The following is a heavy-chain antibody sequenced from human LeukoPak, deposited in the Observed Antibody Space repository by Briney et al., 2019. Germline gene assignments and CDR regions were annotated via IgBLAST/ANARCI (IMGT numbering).Heavy chain of an antibody. J-gene: IGHJ3*02. D-gene: IGHD5-18*01. V-gene: IGHV1-2*02. CDR1: GYTFTGYY. Sequence: ASVKVSCKASGYTFTGYYMHWVRQAPGQGLEWMGWINPNSGGTNYAQKFQGRVTMTRDTSISTAYMELSRLRSDDTAVYYCARDALTRIQLWLPDAFDIWGQGTMVTVSS. CDR3: ARDALTRIQLWLPDAFDI. CDR2: INPNSGGT.